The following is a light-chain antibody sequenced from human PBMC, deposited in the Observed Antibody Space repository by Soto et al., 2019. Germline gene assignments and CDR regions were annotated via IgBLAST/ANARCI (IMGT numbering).Light chain of an antibody. J-gene: IGKJ4*01. Sequence: ELVMTQSPVTLSVSPGERATLSCRASQSVGSRLAWYQQKPGRAPRLLIYGTSTRATGIPARFSGSESGTEFTLTISSLQSEDFAVYYCQQYNDWPLTFGGGTKVEIK. CDR2: GTS. CDR3: QQYNDWPLT. V-gene: IGKV3-15*01. CDR1: QSVGSR.